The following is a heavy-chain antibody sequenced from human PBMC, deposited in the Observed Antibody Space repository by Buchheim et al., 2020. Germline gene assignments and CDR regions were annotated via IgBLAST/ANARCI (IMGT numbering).Heavy chain of an antibody. CDR2: ISSSSTI. Sequence: EVQLVESGGGLVQPGGSLRLSCAASGFTFSSYSMNWVRQAPGKGLEWVSYISSSSTIYYADSVKGRFTISRDNAKNSLYLQLNSLRAEDTAVYYCARSYSSSPRDAFDIWGQGT. J-gene: IGHJ3*02. V-gene: IGHV3-48*01. CDR3: ARSYSSSPRDAFDI. D-gene: IGHD6-13*01. CDR1: GFTFSSYS.